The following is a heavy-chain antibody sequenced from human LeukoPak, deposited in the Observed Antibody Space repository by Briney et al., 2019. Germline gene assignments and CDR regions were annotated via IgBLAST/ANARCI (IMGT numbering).Heavy chain of an antibody. V-gene: IGHV1-69*04. Sequence: SVKVSCKASGGTFSSYAISWVRQAPGQGLGGWGRIIPILGIANSAQKFQGRVTITADKSTSPAYMELSSLRSEDTAVYYCARGPYYYDSSGFDYWGQGTLVTVSS. CDR3: ARGPYYYDSSGFDY. D-gene: IGHD3-22*01. CDR1: GGTFSSYA. CDR2: IIPILGIA. J-gene: IGHJ4*02.